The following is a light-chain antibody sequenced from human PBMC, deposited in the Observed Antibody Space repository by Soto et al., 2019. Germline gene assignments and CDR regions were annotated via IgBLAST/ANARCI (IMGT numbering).Light chain of an antibody. CDR1: QTVSNW. CDR3: QQYSAYWT. V-gene: IGKV1-5*03. CDR2: KAS. Sequence: DIQLTQSPSTLSASVGDRVTITCRARQTVSNWLAWFQQKPGKAPKLLIHKASSLGSGVPSRFSGSGSGTEFTLTISSLQPEDFATYFCQQYSAYWTFGQGTKVEIK. J-gene: IGKJ1*01.